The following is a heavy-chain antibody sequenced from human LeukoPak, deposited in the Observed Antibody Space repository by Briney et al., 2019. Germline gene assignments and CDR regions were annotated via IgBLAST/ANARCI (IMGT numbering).Heavy chain of an antibody. CDR1: GGSISSSSYY. D-gene: IGHD1-26*01. CDR3: ARGMVGAIPFDY. V-gene: IGHV4-39*07. J-gene: IGHJ4*02. Sequence: SETLSLTCTVSGGSISSSSYYWGWIRQPPGKGLEWIGSIYYSGSTYYNPSLKSRVTISVDTSKNQFSLKLSSVTAADTAVYYCARGMVGAIPFDYWGQGTLVTVSS. CDR2: IYYSGST.